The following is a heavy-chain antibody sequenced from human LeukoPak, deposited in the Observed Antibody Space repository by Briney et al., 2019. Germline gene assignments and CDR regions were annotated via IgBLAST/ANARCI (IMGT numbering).Heavy chain of an antibody. CDR2: INLGGRA. J-gene: IGHJ4*02. Sequence: PSETLSLTCAVYGGSFSGYYWSWIRQPPGKGLEWIGEINLGGRANYNPSLNSRVTISVDTSKSQISLKLRSVTAADTAMYYCARLWSGYRPPDYWGQGTLVTVSS. V-gene: IGHV4-34*01. D-gene: IGHD3-3*01. CDR1: GGSFSGYY. CDR3: ARLWSGYRPPDY.